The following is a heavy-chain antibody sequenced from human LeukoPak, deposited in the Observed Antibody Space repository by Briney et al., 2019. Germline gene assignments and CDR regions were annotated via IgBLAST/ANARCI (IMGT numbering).Heavy chain of an antibody. CDR3: ARIRAMPSYYYYYYYMDV. CDR1: GYTFTSYD. D-gene: IGHD2-2*01. J-gene: IGHJ6*03. CDR2: MNPNSGNT. Sequence: ASVKVSCKASGYTFTSYDINWVRQATGQGLEWMGWMNPNSGNTGYAQKFQGRVTITRNTSISTAYMELSSLRSEDTAVYYCARIRAMPSYYYYYYYMDVWGKGTTVTVSS. V-gene: IGHV1-8*03.